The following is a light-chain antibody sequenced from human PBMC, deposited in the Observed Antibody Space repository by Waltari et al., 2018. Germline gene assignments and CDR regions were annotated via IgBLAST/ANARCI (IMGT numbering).Light chain of an antibody. CDR1: QRIRGW. V-gene: IGKV1-5*01. J-gene: IGKJ4*02. Sequence: GDRVTITCRASQRIRGWLDWYQQKPGKDPKVLIYDASTLERGVSSRFSGSGSGTEFTLTINGPQPDDFANYYCQHYSNYTFGRGTRVEIK. CDR2: DAS. CDR3: QHYSNYT.